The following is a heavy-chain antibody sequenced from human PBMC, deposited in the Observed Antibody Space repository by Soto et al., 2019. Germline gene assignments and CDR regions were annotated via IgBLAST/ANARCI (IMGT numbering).Heavy chain of an antibody. Sequence: GESLKISCKGSGYSFTSYWIGWVRQMPGKGLEWMGIIYPGDSDTRYSPSFQGQVTISADKSISTAYLQWSSLKASDTAMYYCARHGGDIVVVPAAIIGYYYGMDVWGQGTKVTVS. CDR1: GYSFTSYW. J-gene: IGHJ6*02. D-gene: IGHD2-2*02. CDR3: ARHGGDIVVVPAAIIGYYYGMDV. V-gene: IGHV5-51*01. CDR2: IYPGDSDT.